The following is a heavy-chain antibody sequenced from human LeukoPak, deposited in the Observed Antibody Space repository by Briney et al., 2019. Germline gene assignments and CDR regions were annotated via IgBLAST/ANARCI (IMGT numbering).Heavy chain of an antibody. CDR3: AKDAYGGPTDY. CDR2: ISYDGRNE. J-gene: IGHJ4*02. Sequence: GGSLRLSCAASGFTFSSYGLHWVRQAPGKGLEWVAFISYDGRNEYYADSVQGRFTISRDSSKNTVYLQMSSLRAEDTAVYYCAKDAYGGPTDYWGQGTLVTVSS. CDR1: GFTFSSYG. D-gene: IGHD4-17*01. V-gene: IGHV3-30*02.